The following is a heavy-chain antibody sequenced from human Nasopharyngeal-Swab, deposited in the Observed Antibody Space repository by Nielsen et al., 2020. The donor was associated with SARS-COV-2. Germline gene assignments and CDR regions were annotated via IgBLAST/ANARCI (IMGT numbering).Heavy chain of an antibody. D-gene: IGHD6-13*01. J-gene: IGHJ2*01. V-gene: IGHV3-21*01. CDR3: ARDPLSSWQAIGNWYFDL. CDR2: VSSSSAYI. CDR1: GFTFSSYS. Sequence: GGSLRLSCAASGFTFSSYSMNWVRQAPGKGLEWVSSVSSSSAYIYYADSVKGRFTISRDNAKNSLYLQLNSLRAEDTAVYYCARDPLSSWQAIGNWYFDLWGRGTLVTVSS.